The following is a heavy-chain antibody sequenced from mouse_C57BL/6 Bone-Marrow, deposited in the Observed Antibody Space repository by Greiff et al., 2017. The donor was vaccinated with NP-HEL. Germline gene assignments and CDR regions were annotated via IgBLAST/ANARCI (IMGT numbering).Heavy chain of an antibody. CDR1: GYTFTDYE. CDR3: TRSTMITQLGRYYFDY. V-gene: IGHV1-15*01. Sequence: QVQLQQSGAELVRPGASVTLSCKASGYTFTDYEMHWVKQTPVHGLEWIGAIDPETGGTAYNQKFKVKAILTADKSSSTAYMELRSLTSEDSAVYYCTRSTMITQLGRYYFDYWGQGTTLTVSS. CDR2: IDPETGGT. D-gene: IGHD2-4*01. J-gene: IGHJ2*01.